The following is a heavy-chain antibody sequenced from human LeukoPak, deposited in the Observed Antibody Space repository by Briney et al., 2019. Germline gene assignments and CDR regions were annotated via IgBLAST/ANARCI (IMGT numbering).Heavy chain of an antibody. Sequence: GGSLRLSCAASGFSFSSYWISWVRQAPGKGLEWVANIKEDGSEKDYADIVKGRFTISRDNAEKSVFLQMHTLRAEDTAVYYCARDGTGGYSDHWGQGTLVTVSS. CDR1: GFSFSSYW. D-gene: IGHD1-7*01. CDR2: IKEDGSEK. CDR3: ARDGTGGYSDH. J-gene: IGHJ4*02. V-gene: IGHV3-7*04.